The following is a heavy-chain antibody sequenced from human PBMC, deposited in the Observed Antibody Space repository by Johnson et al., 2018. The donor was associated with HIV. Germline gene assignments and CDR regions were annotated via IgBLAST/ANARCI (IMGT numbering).Heavy chain of an antibody. Sequence: QVQLVESGGGLVKPGGSLRLSCAASGFTFSDYYMSWIRQTPGKGLEWVSYISGSGNAIYYADSVRGRFTISRDNAKNSLYLQRNSLRAEDTALYYCAKDSMKWNDETTDAFDIWGQGTMVTVSS. CDR3: AKDSMKWNDETTDAFDI. CDR2: ISGSGNAI. V-gene: IGHV3-11*01. CDR1: GFTFSDYY. D-gene: IGHD1-1*01. J-gene: IGHJ3*02.